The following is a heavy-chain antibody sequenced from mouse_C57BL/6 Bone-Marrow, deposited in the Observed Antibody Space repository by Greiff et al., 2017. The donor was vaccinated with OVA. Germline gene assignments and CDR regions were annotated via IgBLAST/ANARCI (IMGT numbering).Heavy chain of an antibody. CDR1: GYTFTDYY. J-gene: IGHJ2*01. CDR3: VYDGYFDY. CDR2: INPNNGGT. V-gene: IGHV1-26*01. D-gene: IGHD2-3*01. Sequence: VQLQQSGPELVKPGASVKISCKASGYTFTDYYMNWVKQSHGKSLEWIGDINPNNGGTSYNQKFKGKATLTVDKSSSTAYMELRSLTSEDSAVYYCVYDGYFDYWGQGTTLTVSS.